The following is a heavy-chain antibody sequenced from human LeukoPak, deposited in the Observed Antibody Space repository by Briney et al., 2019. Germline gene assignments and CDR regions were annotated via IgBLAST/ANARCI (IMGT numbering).Heavy chain of an antibody. CDR1: GFTFSSYA. V-gene: IGHV3-30-3*01. D-gene: IGHD2-21*02. Sequence: PGGSLRLSCAASGFTFSSYAMHWVRQAPGKGLGWVAVISYDGSNKYYADSVKGRFTISRDNSKNTLYLQMNSLRAEDTAVYYCARVLSYCGGDCFVGAFDIWGQGTMVTVSS. J-gene: IGHJ3*02. CDR3: ARVLSYCGGDCFVGAFDI. CDR2: ISYDGSNK.